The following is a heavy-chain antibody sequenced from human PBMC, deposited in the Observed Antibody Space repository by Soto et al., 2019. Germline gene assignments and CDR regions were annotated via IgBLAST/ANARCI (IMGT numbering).Heavy chain of an antibody. J-gene: IGHJ5*02. CDR3: SGRYCSGGSCYSLDNWFDP. CDR1: GGSISSGGYY. CDR2: IYYSGST. Sequence: SETMSLTCTVSGGSISSGGYYWSWIRQHPGKGLEWIGYIYYSGSTYYNPSLKSRVTISVDTSKNQFSLKLSSVTAADTAVYYFSGRYCSGGSCYSLDNWFDPWGQGTLVTV. D-gene: IGHD2-15*01. V-gene: IGHV4-31*03.